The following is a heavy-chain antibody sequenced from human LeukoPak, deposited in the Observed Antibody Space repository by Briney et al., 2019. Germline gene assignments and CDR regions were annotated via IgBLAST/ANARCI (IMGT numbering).Heavy chain of an antibody. CDR2: IYYTGST. CDR1: GGSTRSSSYY. CDR3: ARVYYYDSSDYYDTSCFDY. J-gene: IGHJ4*02. V-gene: IGHV4-39*07. D-gene: IGHD3-22*01. Sequence: KASETLSLTCTVSGGSTRSSSYYWGWIRQPPGKGLEWIGSIYYTGSTYYNPSLKSRVTISVDTSKNQFSLKLNSVTAADTAVYYCARVYYYDSSDYYDTSCFDYWGQGTLVTVSS.